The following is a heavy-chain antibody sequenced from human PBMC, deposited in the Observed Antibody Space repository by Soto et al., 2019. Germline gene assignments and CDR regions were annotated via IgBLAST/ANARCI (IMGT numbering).Heavy chain of an antibody. CDR3: AQCVPSLDYYDSSGYFDF. Sequence: GGSLRLSCAASGFTFDDYAMHWVRQAQGKGLEWVYLISWDGGSTYYADSVKGRFTISRDNSKNSLYLQMNSLRAEDTDLYSGAQCVPSLDYYDSSGYFDFWGQGTLVTVSS. CDR1: GFTFDDYA. V-gene: IGHV3-43D*04. J-gene: IGHJ4*02. D-gene: IGHD3-22*01. CDR2: ISWDGGST.